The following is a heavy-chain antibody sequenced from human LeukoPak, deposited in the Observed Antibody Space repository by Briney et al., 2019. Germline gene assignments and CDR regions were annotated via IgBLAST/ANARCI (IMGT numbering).Heavy chain of an antibody. Sequence: SETLSLTCTVSGASINSHGYYWGWIRQPPGKGLEWIGSVYYSGATYYNPSLKSRVTISLDTSKNQFSLKLISVTAADTAVYYCAGSVTVSPWFFDFWGQGTLVTVSS. V-gene: IGHV4-39*07. D-gene: IGHD4-11*01. CDR2: VYYSGAT. CDR1: GASINSHGYY. CDR3: AGSVTVSPWFFDF. J-gene: IGHJ4*02.